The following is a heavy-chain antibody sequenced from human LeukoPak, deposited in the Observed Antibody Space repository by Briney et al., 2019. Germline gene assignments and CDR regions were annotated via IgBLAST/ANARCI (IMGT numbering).Heavy chain of an antibody. CDR2: ISSSSSYI. CDR1: VFTFSNYS. J-gene: IGHJ4*02. CDR3: ARGDSSGYDY. Sequence: GGSLRLSCAASVFTFSNYSMNWVRQAPGKGLEWVSSISSSSSYIYYADSVKCRSTISRDNAKYSLYLQMNSLRAEDTAVYYCARGDSSGYDYWGQGTLVTVSS. V-gene: IGHV3-21*01. D-gene: IGHD3-22*01.